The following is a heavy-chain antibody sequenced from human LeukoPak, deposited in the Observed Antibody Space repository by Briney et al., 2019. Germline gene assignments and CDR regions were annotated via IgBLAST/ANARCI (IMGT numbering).Heavy chain of an antibody. CDR2: ISGDGGST. D-gene: IGHD2-21*02. V-gene: IGHV3-43*02. CDR1: GFTFGDYA. J-gene: IGHJ4*02. CDR3: VLFPATASHPLHY. Sequence: GGSLRLSCAASGFTFGDYAMHWVRQAPGKGLEWVSLISGDGGSTYYADSVKGRFTISRDNSKNSLYLQMNSLRTEDTALYYCVLFPATASHPLHYWGQGTLVTVSS.